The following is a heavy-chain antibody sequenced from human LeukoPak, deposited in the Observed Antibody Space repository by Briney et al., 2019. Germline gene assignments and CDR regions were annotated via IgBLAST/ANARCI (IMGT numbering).Heavy chain of an antibody. CDR1: GFTFSSYE. D-gene: IGHD6-19*01. Sequence: GGSLRLSCAASGFTFSSYEMNWVRQAPGKGLEWVSYISSSGSTIYYAGSVKGRFTISRDNAKNSLYLQMNSLRAEDTAVYYCARSGYSSGWSNYYYYGMDVWGQGTTVTVSS. V-gene: IGHV3-48*03. CDR2: ISSSGSTI. CDR3: ARSGYSSGWSNYYYYGMDV. J-gene: IGHJ6*02.